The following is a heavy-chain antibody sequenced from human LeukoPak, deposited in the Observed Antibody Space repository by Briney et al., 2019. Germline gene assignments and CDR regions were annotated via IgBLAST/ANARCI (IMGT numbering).Heavy chain of an antibody. Sequence: GASVKVSCKASGYTFTNYYMHWVRQAPGQGLEWMGVINPSSLGTTYAQRFQGRVTMTTDTSTSTVYMDLSSLRSEDTAVYYCAKVEDFWSGYYVDYWGQGTLVTVSS. D-gene: IGHD3-3*01. CDR3: AKVEDFWSGYYVDY. CDR1: GYTFTNYY. J-gene: IGHJ4*02. V-gene: IGHV1-46*01. CDR2: INPSSLGT.